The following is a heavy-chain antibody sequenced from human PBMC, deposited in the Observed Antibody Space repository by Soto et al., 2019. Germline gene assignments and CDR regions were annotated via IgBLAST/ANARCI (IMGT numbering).Heavy chain of an antibody. CDR3: AGVAATIYYYGMDV. J-gene: IGHJ6*02. CDR2: INAGNGNT. V-gene: IGHV1-3*01. D-gene: IGHD2-15*01. CDR1: GYTFTSYA. Sequence: ASVKVSCKASGYTFTSYAMHWVRQAPGQRLEWMGWINAGNGNTKYSQKFQGRVTITRDTSASTAYMELSSLRSEDTAVYYCAGVAATIYYYGMDVWGQGTTVTV.